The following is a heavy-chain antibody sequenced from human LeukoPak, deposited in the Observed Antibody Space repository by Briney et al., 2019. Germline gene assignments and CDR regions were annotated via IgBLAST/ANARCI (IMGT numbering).Heavy chain of an antibody. CDR1: GYTFTGYY. D-gene: IGHD6-6*01. Sequence: GASAKVSCKASGYTFTGYYMHWVRQAPGQGLEWMGWINPNSGGTNYAQKFQGRVTMTRDTSISTAYMELSRLRSDDTAVYYCARDHIEYSSSSLGWDYWGQGTLVTVSS. V-gene: IGHV1-2*02. CDR3: ARDHIEYSSSSLGWDY. CDR2: INPNSGGT. J-gene: IGHJ4*02.